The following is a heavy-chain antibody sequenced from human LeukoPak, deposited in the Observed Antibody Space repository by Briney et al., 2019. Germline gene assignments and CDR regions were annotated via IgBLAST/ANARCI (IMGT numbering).Heavy chain of an antibody. CDR3: ARGRYCSGGSCYSRYYYYYYMDV. J-gene: IGHJ6*03. CDR2: INHSGST. V-gene: IGHV4-34*01. CDR1: GGSFSGYY. Sequence: SETLSLTCAVYGGSFSGYYWSWIRQPPGKGLEWIGEINHSGSTNYNPSLKSRVTISVDTSKNQFSLKLSYVTAADTAVYYCARGRYCSGGSCYSRYYYYYYMDVWGKGTTVTVSS. D-gene: IGHD2-15*01.